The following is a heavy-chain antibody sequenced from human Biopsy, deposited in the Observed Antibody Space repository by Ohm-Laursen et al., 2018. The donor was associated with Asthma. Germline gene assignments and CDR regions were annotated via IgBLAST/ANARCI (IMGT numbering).Heavy chain of an antibody. V-gene: IGHV1-24*01. Sequence: ASVKASCKLSGYSLTDLSMQWVRQAPGQGLEWMGGHDHEEGGTVNARRFQGRVTMTKDTSTDTAYMELSSLSSDDTAVYYCASDFPKDYVRYNFQFWGQGTLVTVSS. CDR1: GYSLTDLS. CDR2: HDHEEGGT. J-gene: IGHJ4*02. CDR3: ASDFPKDYVRYNFQF. D-gene: IGHD4-17*01.